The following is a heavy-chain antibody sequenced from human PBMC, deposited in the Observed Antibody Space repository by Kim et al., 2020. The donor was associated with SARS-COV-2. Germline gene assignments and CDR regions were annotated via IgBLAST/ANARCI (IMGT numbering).Heavy chain of an antibody. V-gene: IGHV4-34*01. D-gene: IGHD3-10*01. Sequence: SETLSLTCAVYGGSFSGYYWSWIRQPPGKGLEWIGEINHSGSTNYNPSLKSRVTISVDTSKNQFSLKLSSVTAADTAVYYCARGLSRLIWFGEYLYYFD. CDR1: GGSFSGYY. CDR3: ARGLSRLIWFGEYLYYFD. J-gene: IGHJ4*01. CDR2: INHSGST.